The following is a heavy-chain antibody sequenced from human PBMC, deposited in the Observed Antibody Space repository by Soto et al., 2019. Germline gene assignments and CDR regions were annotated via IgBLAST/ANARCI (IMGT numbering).Heavy chain of an antibody. CDR1: GFTFSSYG. CDR2: ISYDGSNK. CDR3: AGAGYSSGLTLDY. V-gene: IGHV3-30*03. J-gene: IGHJ4*02. D-gene: IGHD6-19*01. Sequence: QVQLVESGGGVVQPGRSLRLSCAASGFTFSSYGMHWVRQAPGKGLEWVAVISYDGSNKYYADSVKGRFTISRDNSKNTLYLQMNSLRAEDTAVYYCAGAGYSSGLTLDYWGQGTLVTVSS.